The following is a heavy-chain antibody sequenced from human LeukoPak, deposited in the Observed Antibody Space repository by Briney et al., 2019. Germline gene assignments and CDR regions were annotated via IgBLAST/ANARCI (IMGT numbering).Heavy chain of an antibody. CDR1: AFAFSSNW. J-gene: IGHJ4*02. CDR3: ARAGSTVTH. CDR2: IKEDGSET. D-gene: IGHD3-10*01. V-gene: IGHV3-7*05. Sequence: GGSLRLSCVASAFAFSSNWMSWVRQAPGKGLEWVASIKEDGSETYYVDSVKGRFTISRDNAKNSLYLQMNSLRVEDTAVYYCARAGSTVTHWGQGTLVTVSS.